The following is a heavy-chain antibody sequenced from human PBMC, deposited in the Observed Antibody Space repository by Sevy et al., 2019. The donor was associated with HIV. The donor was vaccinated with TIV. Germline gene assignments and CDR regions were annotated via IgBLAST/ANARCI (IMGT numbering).Heavy chain of an antibody. CDR2: IYYSGST. V-gene: IGHV4-61*01. Sequence: SETLSLTCTVSGGSVSSGSYYWSWIRQPPGKGLEWIGYIYYSGSTNYNPSLKSRVTISVDTSKNQFSLKLSSVTAADTAVYYCARGYRSGGSCYSGASFLPSDYWGQGTLVTVSS. CDR3: ARGYRSGGSCYSGASFLPSDY. CDR1: GGSVSSGSYY. J-gene: IGHJ4*02. D-gene: IGHD2-15*01.